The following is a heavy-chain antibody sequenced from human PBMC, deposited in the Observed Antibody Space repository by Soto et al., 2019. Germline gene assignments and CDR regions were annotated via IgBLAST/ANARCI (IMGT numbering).Heavy chain of an antibody. Sequence: SVKVSCKASGGTFSSYAISWVRQAPGQGLEWMGGIIPIFGTASYAQKFQGRVTITADESTSTAYMELSSLRSEDTAVYYCARDMVSTLEVWAFDIWGQGTMVTVSS. CDR1: GGTFSSYA. V-gene: IGHV1-69*13. D-gene: IGHD3-10*01. CDR2: IIPIFGTA. J-gene: IGHJ3*02. CDR3: ARDMVSTLEVWAFDI.